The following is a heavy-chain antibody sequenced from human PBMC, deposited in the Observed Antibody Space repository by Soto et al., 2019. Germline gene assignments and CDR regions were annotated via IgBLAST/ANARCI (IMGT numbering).Heavy chain of an antibody. CDR1: GFTFGTYA. V-gene: IGHV3-23*01. J-gene: IGHJ6*02. CDR2: ISGSGDTT. D-gene: IGHD6-19*01. Sequence: EVQVLESGGGLVEPGGSLRLSCAASGFTFGTYAMTWVRQAPGKGLEWVSGISGSGDTTYYAGSVKGRFTMSRDNSKNILNLQMSSLRAEDTAVYYGAKRGSIEVAGITNAMDVWGQGTTVTVSS. CDR3: AKRGSIEVAGITNAMDV.